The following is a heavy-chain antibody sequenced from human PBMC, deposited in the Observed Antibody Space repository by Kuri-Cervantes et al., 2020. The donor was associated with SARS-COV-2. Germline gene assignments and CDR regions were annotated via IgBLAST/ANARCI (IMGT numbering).Heavy chain of an antibody. CDR2: VRGKASNYAT. CDR3: TTLIDY. CDR1: GFLFSDSA. V-gene: IGHV3-73*01. Sequence: GESLKISCEVSGFLFSDSAIHWVRQASGKGLEWVGRVRGKASNYATAYAVSVKGRFTISRDDSKNMAYLQMNSLKTEDTAVYYCTTLIDYWGQGALVTVSS. J-gene: IGHJ4*02.